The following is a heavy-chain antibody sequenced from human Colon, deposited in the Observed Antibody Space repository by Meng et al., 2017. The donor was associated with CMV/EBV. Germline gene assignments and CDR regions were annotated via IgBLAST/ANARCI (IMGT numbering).Heavy chain of an antibody. CDR3: VFRLEVPRRSSYYFDQ. V-gene: IGHV2-5*02. J-gene: IGHJ4*02. CDR2: VYWDDDK. D-gene: IGHD3-10*01. Sequence: FSLSTSGVSVGWVRQPPGKALEWLALVYWDDDKRYSPSLRSRLTITKDTSKNQVVFTMSHLDPVDTATYHCVFRLEVPRRSSYYFDQWGQGTLVTVSS. CDR1: FSLSTSGVS.